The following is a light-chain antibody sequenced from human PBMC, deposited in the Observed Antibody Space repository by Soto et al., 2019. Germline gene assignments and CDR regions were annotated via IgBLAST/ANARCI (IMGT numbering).Light chain of an antibody. CDR1: SSNIGADYD. CDR3: LSWGRSVVVA. V-gene: IGLV1-40*01. J-gene: IGLJ1*01. Sequence: QSVLTQPHSVSGAPGQRVTFSCIGSSSNIGADYDVHWYQQLPGTAPKLLIYSNINRPSGVPDRFSGSSSGASAARASTGLQFEEEVAYYCLSWGRSVVVAFGPGTKVTVL. CDR2: SNI.